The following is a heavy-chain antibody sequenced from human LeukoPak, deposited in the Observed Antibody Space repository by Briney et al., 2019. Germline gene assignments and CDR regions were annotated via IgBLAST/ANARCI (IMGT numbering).Heavy chain of an antibody. J-gene: IGHJ4*02. CDR2: ISGSGGST. CDR1: GFTFSSYA. V-gene: IGHV3-23*01. D-gene: IGHD3-9*01. CDR3: AKDEGLRYFDWLLPFDY. Sequence: GGSLRLSCAASGFTFSSYAMSWARQAPGKGLEWVSAISGSGGSTYYADSVRGRFTISRDNSKNTLYLQMNSLRAEDTAVYYCAKDEGLRYFDWLLPFDYWGQGTLVTVSS.